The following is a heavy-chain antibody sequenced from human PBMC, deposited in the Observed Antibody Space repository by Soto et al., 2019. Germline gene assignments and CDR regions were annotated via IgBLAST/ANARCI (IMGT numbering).Heavy chain of an antibody. V-gene: IGHV4-59*01. CDR3: ARDLWGYCGTDCYPLDV. CDR1: GGSIGGYY. CDR2: MYNTGST. Sequence: SETLSLTCPFSGGSIGGYYWSWIRQPTGKGLEWIGYMYNTGSTVYNPSFKSRVTISVDTSKNQFSLKLNSVTAADTAVYYCARDLWGYCGTDCYPLDVWGQGTMVTVSS. D-gene: IGHD2-21*02. J-gene: IGHJ6*02.